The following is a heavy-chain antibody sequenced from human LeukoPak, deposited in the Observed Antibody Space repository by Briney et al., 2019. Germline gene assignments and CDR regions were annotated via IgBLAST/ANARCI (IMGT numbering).Heavy chain of an antibody. CDR2: IIPIFGTA. CDR1: GGTFSSYA. J-gene: IGHJ4*02. Sequence: SVKVSCKASGGTFSSYAISWVRQAPGQGLEWMGRIIPIFGTANYAQKFQGRVTITTDESTSTAYMELSSLRSEDTAVCYCARDGNYYDSSGYFDYWGQGTLVTVSS. V-gene: IGHV1-69*05. CDR3: ARDGNYYDSSGYFDY. D-gene: IGHD3-22*01.